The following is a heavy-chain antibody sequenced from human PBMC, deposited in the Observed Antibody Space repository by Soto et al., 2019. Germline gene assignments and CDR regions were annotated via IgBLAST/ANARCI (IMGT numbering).Heavy chain of an antibody. V-gene: IGHV1-18*01. CDR3: ARDLDDFWSGYPADYNWFDP. CDR2: ISAYNGNT. J-gene: IGHJ5*02. Sequence: GASVKVSCKASGYTFTSYGISWVRQAPGQGLEWMGWISAYNGNTNYAQKLQGRVTMTTDTSTSTAYMELRSLRSDDTAVYYCARDLDDFWSGYPADYNWFDPWGQGTLVTVSS. D-gene: IGHD3-3*01. CDR1: GYTFTSYG.